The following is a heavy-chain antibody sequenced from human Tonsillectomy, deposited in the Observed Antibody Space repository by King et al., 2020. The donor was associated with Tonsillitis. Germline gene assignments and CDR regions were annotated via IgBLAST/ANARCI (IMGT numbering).Heavy chain of an antibody. D-gene: IGHD3-3*01. CDR1: GFTFNNYA. V-gene: IGHV3-23*04. J-gene: IGHJ4*02. CDR3: ARDSSDHYDFWSGPFNY. Sequence: VQLVESGGGLVQPGGSLRLSCAASGFTFNNYAVSWVRQAPGKGLEWVSAVSGNGGSTYYADSMKGRFTISRDNSKNTLYLQLNSLRADDTAVYYCARDSSDHYDFWSGPFNYWGQGTLVTVSS. CDR2: VSGNGGST.